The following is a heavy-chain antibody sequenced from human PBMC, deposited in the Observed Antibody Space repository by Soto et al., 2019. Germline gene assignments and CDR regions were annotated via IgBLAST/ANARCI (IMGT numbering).Heavy chain of an antibody. CDR2: ISYDGSNK. V-gene: IGHV3-30*03. Sequence: GGSLRLSCAASGFTFSSYGMHWVRQAPGKGLEWVAVISYDGSNKYYADSVKGRFTISRDNSKNTLYLQMNSLRAEDTAVYYFAGTTQYYDFWSGYHLDYWAREPWSPSPQ. J-gene: IGHJ4*02. CDR3: AGTTQYYDFWSGYHLDY. D-gene: IGHD3-3*01. CDR1: GFTFSSYG.